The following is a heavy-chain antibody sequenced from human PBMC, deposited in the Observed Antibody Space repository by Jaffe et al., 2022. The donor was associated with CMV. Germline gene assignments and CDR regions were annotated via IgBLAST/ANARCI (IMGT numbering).Heavy chain of an antibody. CDR2: ISGSGGST. CDR3: AKVEKMVRGVIITPYYYGMDV. J-gene: IGHJ6*02. V-gene: IGHV3-23*01. D-gene: IGHD3-10*01. Sequence: EVQLLESGGGLVQPGGSLRLSCAASGFTFSSYAMSWVRQAPGKGLEWVSAISGSGGSTYYADSVKGRFTISRDNSKNTLYLQMNSLRAEDTAVYYCAKVEKMVRGVIITPYYYGMDVWGQGTTVTVSS. CDR1: GFTFSSYA.